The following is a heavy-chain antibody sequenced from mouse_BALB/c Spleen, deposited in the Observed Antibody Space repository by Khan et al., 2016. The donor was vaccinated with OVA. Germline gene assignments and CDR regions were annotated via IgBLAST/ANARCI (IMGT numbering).Heavy chain of an antibody. J-gene: IGHJ3*01. Sequence: QVRLQQSGAELVRPGVSVKISCKGFGYTFTDYPMHWVKQSHAKSLEWIGVISTYYGDASYNQKFKGKATMTVDKSSSTAYMELARLTSEDSAIYYCARGSGFAYWGQGTLVTVSA. CDR3: ARGSGFAY. CDR1: GYTFTDYP. V-gene: IGHV1S137*01. CDR2: ISTYYGDA.